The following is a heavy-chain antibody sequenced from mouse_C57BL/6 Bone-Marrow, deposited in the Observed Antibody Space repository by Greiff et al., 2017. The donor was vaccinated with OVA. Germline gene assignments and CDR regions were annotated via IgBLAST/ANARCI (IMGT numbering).Heavy chain of an antibody. Sequence: EVQLQQSVAELVRPGASVKLSCTASGFTIKNTYMHWVKQRPEQGLEWIGRIDPANGNTKYAPKFQGKATLTADTSSNTAYLQLSSLTSEDTAIYYCARGGGWYFDVWGTGTTVTVSS. CDR3: ARGGGWYFDV. J-gene: IGHJ1*03. CDR2: IDPANGNT. CDR1: GFTIKNTY. V-gene: IGHV14-3*01.